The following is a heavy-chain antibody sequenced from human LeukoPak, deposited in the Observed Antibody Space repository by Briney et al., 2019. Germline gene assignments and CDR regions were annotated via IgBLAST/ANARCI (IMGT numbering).Heavy chain of an antibody. CDR3: ARSPHNSAWYEKWFDP. CDR1: GGSISTYY. D-gene: IGHD6-19*01. CDR2: ISASGGT. Sequence: SETLSLTCTVSGGSISTYYWSWIRQSPGKGLEWVADISASGGTNYNPSLESRVTVSIDSSKNQFSLKLSSVTAADTAVFYCARSPHNSAWYEKWFDPWGQGTLVTVSS. J-gene: IGHJ5*02. V-gene: IGHV4-4*08.